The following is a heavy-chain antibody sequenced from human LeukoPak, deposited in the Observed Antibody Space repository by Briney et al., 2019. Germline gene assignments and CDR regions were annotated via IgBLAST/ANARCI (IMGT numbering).Heavy chain of an antibody. CDR3: ARGHIVVNYYFDY. V-gene: IGHV3-30*03. J-gene: IGHJ4*02. CDR1: GFTFSSYG. D-gene: IGHD3-22*01. CDR2: ISYDGSNK. Sequence: GSLRLSCAASGFTFSSYGMHWVRQAPGKGLEWVAVISYDGSNKYYADSVKGRFTISRDNSKNTLYLQMNSLRAEDTAVYHCARGHIVVNYYFDYWGQGTLVTVSS.